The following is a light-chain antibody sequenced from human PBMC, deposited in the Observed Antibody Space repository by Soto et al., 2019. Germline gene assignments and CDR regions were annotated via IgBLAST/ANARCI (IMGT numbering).Light chain of an antibody. CDR2: DVS. CDR1: SSDVGGYNY. V-gene: IGLV2-14*01. CDR3: SSYTHSSTQV. J-gene: IGLJ1*01. Sequence: QSALTQPASVSGSPGQSITISCTGTSSDVGGYNYVSWYQQHPGKAPQLMINDVSNRPSGVANRLSGSKSANTASLTISGLQADDEADYYCSSYTHSSTQVFGTGTKLPVL.